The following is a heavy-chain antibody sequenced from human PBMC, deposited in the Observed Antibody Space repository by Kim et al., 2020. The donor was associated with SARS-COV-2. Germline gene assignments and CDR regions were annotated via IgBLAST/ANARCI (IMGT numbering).Heavy chain of an antibody. J-gene: IGHJ6*04. CDR3: ARLRYCYNGLDV. CDR2: IYYTGST. Sequence: SETLSLTCTVSGGSISNSYWSWIRQPPGKALEWIGYIYYTGSTNYNPSLRSGVTTSLDTSKNQFSLKLNSVTAADTAVYYCARLRYCYNGLDVWGEGTTVTVSS. CDR1: GGSISNSY. V-gene: IGHV4-59*01.